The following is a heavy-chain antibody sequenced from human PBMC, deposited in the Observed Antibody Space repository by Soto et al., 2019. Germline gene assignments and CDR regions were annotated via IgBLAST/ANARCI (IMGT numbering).Heavy chain of an antibody. CDR1: NGSISSSNYY. Sequence: QLQLQESGPGLVKPSETLSLTCTVSNGSISSSNYYWAWIRQPPGKGLEWIGSIYYSGTTYYKPSLKSRFTISVDTSKNQFSLRLTSVPAADTAVYYCARRDFYGGNFDLWGRGTLVTVSS. CDR2: IYYSGTT. D-gene: IGHD3-16*01. CDR3: ARRDFYGGNFDL. V-gene: IGHV4-39*01. J-gene: IGHJ2*01.